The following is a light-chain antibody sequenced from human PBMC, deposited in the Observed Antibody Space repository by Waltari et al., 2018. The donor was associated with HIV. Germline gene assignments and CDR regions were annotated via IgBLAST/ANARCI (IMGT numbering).Light chain of an antibody. Sequence: QSALTQPASVSGSPGQSLTISCTGTSSDVGNYNLVTWYQQHPGKAPKLIIYEAIKRPSGVSNRISASKSGNTASLTISWLQAEDEADYYCCSYGGSSTWVFGGGTKVTVL. CDR1: SSDVGNYNL. J-gene: IGLJ3*02. V-gene: IGLV2-23*01. CDR2: EAI. CDR3: CSYGGSSTWV.